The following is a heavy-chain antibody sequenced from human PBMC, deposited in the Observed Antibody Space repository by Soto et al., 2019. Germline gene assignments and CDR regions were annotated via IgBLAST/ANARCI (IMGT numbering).Heavy chain of an antibody. D-gene: IGHD1-26*01. V-gene: IGHV1-18*04. CDR1: GYTFTSYG. CDR2: ISAYNGNT. CDR3: AREEGSGSYYAFDP. Sequence: ASVKVSCKASGYTFTSYGISWVRQAPGQGLEGMGWISAYNGNTNYAQKLQGRVTMTTDTSTSTAYMELRSLRSDDTAVYYCAREEGSGSYYAFDPWGQGTLVTVSS. J-gene: IGHJ5*02.